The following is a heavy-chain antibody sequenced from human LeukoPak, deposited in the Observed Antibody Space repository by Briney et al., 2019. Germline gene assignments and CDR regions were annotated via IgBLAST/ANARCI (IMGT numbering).Heavy chain of an antibody. CDR3: ARGSSTYYYDSSGYYFAYNWFDP. V-gene: IGHV4-34*01. CDR2: INHSGST. Sequence: SETLSLTCAVYGGSFSGYYWSWIRQPPGKGLEWIGEINHSGSTNYNPSLKSRVTISVDTSKNQFSLKLSSVTAADTAVYYCARGSSTYYYDSSGYYFAYNWFDPWGQGTLVTVSS. D-gene: IGHD3-22*01. CDR1: GGSFSGYY. J-gene: IGHJ5*02.